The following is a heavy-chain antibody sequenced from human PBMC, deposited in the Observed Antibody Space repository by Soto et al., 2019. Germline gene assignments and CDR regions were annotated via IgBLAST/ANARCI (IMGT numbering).Heavy chain of an antibody. CDR3: KRGRDVDNANYFLY. J-gene: IGHJ4*02. V-gene: IGHV3-49*04. CDR2: IRNDIYDDTT. Sequence: EVQLVESGGGLVQPGGALRLSCTASGFTFGDYAINWVRQVPGKGLEWLVFIRNDIYDDTTEYAASVKGRIIISSDDFKSMAHLQMDSLKTEDTGVYYCKRGRDVDNANYFLYWGQGALVTVSS. D-gene: IGHD2-2*01. CDR1: GFTFGDYA.